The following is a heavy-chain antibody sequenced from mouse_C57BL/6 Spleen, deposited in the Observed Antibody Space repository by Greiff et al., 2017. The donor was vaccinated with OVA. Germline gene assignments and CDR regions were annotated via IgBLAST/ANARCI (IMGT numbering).Heavy chain of an antibody. Sequence: QVQLQQSGPELVKPGASVKISCKASGYAFSSSWMNWVKQRPGKGLEWIGRIYPGDGDTNYNGKFKGKATLTADKSSSTAYMQLSSPTSEDSAVYFCATTVVADWYFDVWGTGTTVTVSS. V-gene: IGHV1-82*01. CDR3: ATTVVADWYFDV. CDR1: GYAFSSSW. D-gene: IGHD1-1*01. J-gene: IGHJ1*03. CDR2: IYPGDGDT.